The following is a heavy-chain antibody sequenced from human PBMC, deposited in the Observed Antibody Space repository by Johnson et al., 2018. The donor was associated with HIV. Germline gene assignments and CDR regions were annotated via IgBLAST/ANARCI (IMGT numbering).Heavy chain of an antibody. J-gene: IGHJ3*01. CDR3: VRGRISMTVGGLRGGAFVC. CDR1: GFTFSDYY. CDR2: ISSGGSTI. V-gene: IGHV3-11*04. Sequence: QVQLVESGGGLVKPGGSLRLSCAASGFTFSDYYMSWIRQAPGKGLEWVSYISSGGSTIYYADSVKGRFTISRDNAKNSLYLQMNSLRAEDTAIYYCVRGRISMTVGGLRGGAFVCWGQGTTVTVSS. D-gene: IGHD3-22*01.